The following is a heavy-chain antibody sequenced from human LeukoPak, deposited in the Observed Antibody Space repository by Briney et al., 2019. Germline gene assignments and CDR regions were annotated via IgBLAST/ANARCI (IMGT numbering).Heavy chain of an antibody. D-gene: IGHD3-22*01. Sequence: SSVKVSCKASGGTFGSYAISWVRQAPGQGLEWMGGIIPIFGTANYAQKFQGRVTITTDESTSTAYMELSSLRSEDTAVYYCAATRGRYDSSGYLTDAFDIWGQGTMVTVSS. J-gene: IGHJ3*02. V-gene: IGHV1-69*05. CDR1: GGTFGSYA. CDR2: IIPIFGTA. CDR3: AATRGRYDSSGYLTDAFDI.